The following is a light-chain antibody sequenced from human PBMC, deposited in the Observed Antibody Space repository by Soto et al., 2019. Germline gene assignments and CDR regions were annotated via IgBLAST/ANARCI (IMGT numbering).Light chain of an antibody. CDR1: QSVSSSY. CDR3: QQHGISHIT. Sequence: EIVLTQSPGTLSLSPGERATLSCRASQSVSSSYLAWYQQKPGQAPRLLIYDASLRATGVPDRFSGSGSGTDSTLTITRLEPDDSAVYYCQQHGISHITFGQGTRLEIK. J-gene: IGKJ5*01. CDR2: DAS. V-gene: IGKV3-20*01.